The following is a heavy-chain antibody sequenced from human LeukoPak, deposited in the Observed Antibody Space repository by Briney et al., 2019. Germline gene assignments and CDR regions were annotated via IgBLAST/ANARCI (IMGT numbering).Heavy chain of an antibody. CDR3: ARDAFTYYYDSSGYHPPGWFDP. J-gene: IGHJ5*02. CDR2: IYTSGST. CDR1: GGSISSYY. V-gene: IGHV4-4*07. D-gene: IGHD3-22*01. Sequence: PSETLSLTCTVSGGSISSYYWSWIRQPAGKGLEWIGRIYTSGSTNYNPSLKSRVTMSVDTSKNQFSLKLSSVTAADTAVYYCARDAFTYYYDSSGYHPPGWFDPWGQGTLVTASS.